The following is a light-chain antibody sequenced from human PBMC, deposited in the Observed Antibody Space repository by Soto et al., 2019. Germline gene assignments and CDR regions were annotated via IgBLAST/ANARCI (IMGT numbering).Light chain of an antibody. J-gene: IGKJ4*01. CDR1: QSVSSY. Sequence: EIVLPQSPATLSLSPGERATLSCRASQSVSSYLAWYQQKPGQAPRLLIYDASNRATGIPARFSGSGSGTHFTLTISSLEPEDFAVCYGQQRSNWPPVTFGGGTKVEIK. CDR2: DAS. CDR3: QQRSNWPPVT. V-gene: IGKV3-11*01.